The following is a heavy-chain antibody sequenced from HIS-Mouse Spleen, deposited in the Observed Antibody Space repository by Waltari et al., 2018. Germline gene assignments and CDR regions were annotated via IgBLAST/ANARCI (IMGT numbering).Heavy chain of an antibody. J-gene: IGHJ4*02. V-gene: IGHV2-26*01. Sequence: QVTLKESGPVLVKPTATLTLTCTVSGFSLSNARMGVSWIRQPPGKALEWLPHIFSNDEKSYSTSLKSRLTISKDTSKSQVVLTMTNMDPVDTATYYCARTRGNKGYFDYWGQGTLVTVSS. D-gene: IGHD5-12*01. CDR2: IFSNDEK. CDR1: GFSLSNARMG. CDR3: ARTRGNKGYFDY.